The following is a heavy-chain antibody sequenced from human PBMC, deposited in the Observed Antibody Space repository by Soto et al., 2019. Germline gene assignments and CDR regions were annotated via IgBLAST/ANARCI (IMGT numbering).Heavy chain of an antibody. CDR2: MAPFSGNT. D-gene: IGHD2-15*01. Sequence: QVQLVQSGAEMKKPGASVKVACKASGYTFTSFDISWLRQATGQGLEWMGWMAPFSGNTGSAQKFQGRISLTRNTSINTAYMELTALTSDDTAMYYCARGLCTGGTCYGLTFDLWGQGTVVTVSS. CDR3: ARGLCTGGTCYGLTFDL. V-gene: IGHV1-8*01. J-gene: IGHJ3*01. CDR1: GYTFTSFD.